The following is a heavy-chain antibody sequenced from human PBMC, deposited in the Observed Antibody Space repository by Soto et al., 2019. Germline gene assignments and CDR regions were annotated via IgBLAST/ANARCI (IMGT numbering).Heavy chain of an antibody. V-gene: IGHV3-30*14. D-gene: IGHD4-17*01. Sequence: HPGGSLRLSCEASGFLFSTSTLNWVRRAPGKGLEWVAEISSRGTDIYYAGSVKGRFTISRDNSKNTLYLLLDRVKSDDTAVYFCATLGRADYPPLAAWGQGTLVTVSS. CDR1: GFLFSTST. CDR2: ISSRGTDI. CDR3: ATLGRADYPPLAA. J-gene: IGHJ5*02.